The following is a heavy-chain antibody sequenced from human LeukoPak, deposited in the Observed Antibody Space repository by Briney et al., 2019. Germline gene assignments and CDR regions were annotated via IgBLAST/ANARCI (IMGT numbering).Heavy chain of an antibody. V-gene: IGHV1-69*13. CDR1: GGTFISYA. CDR3: ARGPLRSKSRPGGGNNWFDP. D-gene: IGHD3-16*01. Sequence: SVKVSCKASGGTFISYAISWVRQAPGQGLEWMGGTIPIFGTANYAQKFQGRVTITADESTSTAYMELSSLRSEDTAVYYCARGPLRSKSRPGGGNNWFDPWGQGTLVTVSS. J-gene: IGHJ5*02. CDR2: TIPIFGTA.